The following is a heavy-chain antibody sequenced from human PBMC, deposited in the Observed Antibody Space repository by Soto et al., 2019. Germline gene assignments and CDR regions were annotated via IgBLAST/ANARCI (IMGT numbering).Heavy chain of an antibody. Sequence: QVQLVESGGGVVQPGRSLRLSCAASGFTFSSYAMHWVRQAPGKGLEWVAVISYDGSNKYYADSVKGRFTISRDNSKNTLYLQMNSLRAEDTAVYHCARDMRWELYYYFDYWGQGTLVTVSS. V-gene: IGHV3-30-3*01. CDR3: ARDMRWELYYYFDY. CDR1: GFTFSSYA. D-gene: IGHD1-26*01. J-gene: IGHJ4*02. CDR2: ISYDGSNK.